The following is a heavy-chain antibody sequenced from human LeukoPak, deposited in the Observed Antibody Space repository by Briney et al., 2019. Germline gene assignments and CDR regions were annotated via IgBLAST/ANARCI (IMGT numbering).Heavy chain of an antibody. J-gene: IGHJ4*02. D-gene: IGHD3-3*01. CDR3: ARVSGRSGPFEY. CDR1: GGTFSSYT. CDR2: MDPDGGGGT. V-gene: IGHV1-2*02. Sequence: GSSVKVSCKASGGTFSSYTISWVRQAPGQGLEWMGWMDPDGGGGTNYAQMFQGRVTMTRDTSINTAYMELSSLRSDDTAIYYCARVSGRSGPFEYWGQGTLVTVSS.